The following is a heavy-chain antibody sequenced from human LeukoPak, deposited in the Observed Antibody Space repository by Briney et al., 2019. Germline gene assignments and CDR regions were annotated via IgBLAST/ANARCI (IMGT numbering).Heavy chain of an antibody. CDR3: AELGITMIGGV. D-gene: IGHD3-10*02. CDR1: GSTLSSYE. J-gene: IGHJ6*04. CDR2: ISSSGSTI. V-gene: IGHV3-48*03. Sequence: GGSLRLSWAAFGSTLSSYEMNGFGKAPGKGLEWVSYISSSGSTIYYADSVKGRFTISRDNAKNSLYLQMNSLRAEDTAVYYCAELGITMIGGVWGKGTTVTISS.